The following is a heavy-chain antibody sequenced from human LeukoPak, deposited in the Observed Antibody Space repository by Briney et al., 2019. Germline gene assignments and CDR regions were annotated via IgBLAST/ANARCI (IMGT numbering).Heavy chain of an antibody. V-gene: IGHV3-33*01. J-gene: IGHJ4*02. Sequence: PGGSLRLSCAASGLTFSSYGMHWVRQAPGKGLEWVAVIWYDGSNKYYADSVKGRFTISRDNAKNTLYLQMNSLRAEDTAVYYCARGGPYSSDPFDYWGQGTLVTVSS. CDR3: ARGGPYSSDPFDY. CDR2: IWYDGSNK. CDR1: GLTFSSYG. D-gene: IGHD6-19*01.